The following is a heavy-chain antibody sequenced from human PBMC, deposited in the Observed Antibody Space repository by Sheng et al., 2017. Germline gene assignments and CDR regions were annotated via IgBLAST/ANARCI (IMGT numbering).Heavy chain of an antibody. CDR1: GGSISSYY. Sequence: QVQLQESGPGLVKPSETLSLTCTVSGGSISSYYWSWIRQPAGKGLEWIGRIYTSGSTNYNPSLKSRVTMSVDTSKNQFSLKLSSVTAADTAVYYCARTLGLRWDEESRSSIAARPDDSWSNWFDPWGQGTLV. CDR2: IYTSGST. D-gene: IGHD6-6*01. V-gene: IGHV4-4*07. CDR3: ARTLGLRWDEESRSSIAARPDDSWSNWFDP. J-gene: IGHJ5*02.